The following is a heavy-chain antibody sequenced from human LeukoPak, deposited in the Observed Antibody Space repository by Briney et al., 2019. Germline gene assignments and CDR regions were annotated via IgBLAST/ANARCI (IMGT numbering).Heavy chain of an antibody. CDR1: GGSFSGYY. V-gene: IGHV4-34*01. CDR2: TNHSGST. Sequence: SETLSLTCAVYGGSFSGYYWSWIRQPPGKGLEWIGETNHSGSTNYNPSLRSRVTISVDTSKNQFSLKLSSVTAADTAVYYCARARDIGYMDVWGKGTTVTVSS. J-gene: IGHJ6*03. D-gene: IGHD2-15*01. CDR3: ARARDIGYMDV.